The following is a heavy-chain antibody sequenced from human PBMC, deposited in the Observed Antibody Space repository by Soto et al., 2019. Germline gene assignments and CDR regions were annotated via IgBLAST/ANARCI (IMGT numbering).Heavy chain of an antibody. CDR1: GGTFSSYA. D-gene: IGHD6-13*01. J-gene: IGHJ4*02. CDR3: ASCLYSSSWYESYYFDY. Sequence: QVQLVQSGAEVKKPGSSVKVSCKASGGTFSSYAISWVRQAPGQGLEWMGGIIPVFGTANYAQKFQGRVTISADESTSTAYMELRSLRSEDTAVYYFASCLYSSSWYESYYFDYWGQGPLVTVSS. CDR2: IIPVFGTA. V-gene: IGHV1-69*12.